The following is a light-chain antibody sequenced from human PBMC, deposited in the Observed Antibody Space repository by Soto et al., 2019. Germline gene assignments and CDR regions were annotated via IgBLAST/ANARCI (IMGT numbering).Light chain of an antibody. V-gene: IGLV8-61*01. CDR2: STN. Sequence: QAVVTQEPWFSVSPGGTVTLTCGLNSGSVSTSYYPSWYQQTPGQAPRTLIYSTNSRSSGVPDRFSGSIIGNKAALTITGAQSYDESDYYCVLYVGSGISVFGGGTKVTVL. J-gene: IGLJ2*01. CDR3: VLYVGSGISV. CDR1: SGSVSTSYY.